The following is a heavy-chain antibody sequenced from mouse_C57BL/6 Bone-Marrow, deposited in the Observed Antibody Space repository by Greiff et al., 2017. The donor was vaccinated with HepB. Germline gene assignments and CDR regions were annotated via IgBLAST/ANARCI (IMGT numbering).Heavy chain of an antibody. Sequence: EVQLQQSGAELVRPGASVKLSCTASGFNIKDDYMHWVKQRPDQGLEWIGWIDPENGDTEYASKFQGKATITADTSSNTAYLQLSSLTSEDTAVYYCTTPPAIYYGNYGYWGQGTTLTVSS. J-gene: IGHJ2*01. D-gene: IGHD2-1*01. CDR1: GFNIKDDY. CDR3: TTPPAIYYGNYGY. CDR2: IDPENGDT. V-gene: IGHV14-4*01.